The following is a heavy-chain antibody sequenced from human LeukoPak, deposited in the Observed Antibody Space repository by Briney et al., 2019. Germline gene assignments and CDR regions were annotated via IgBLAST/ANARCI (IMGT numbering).Heavy chain of an antibody. J-gene: IGHJ4*02. V-gene: IGHV3-21*01. CDR1: EFTFSSYN. CDR2: ISSRGSYI. D-gene: IGHD3-3*01. Sequence: GGSLRLSCVASEFTFSSYNMNWVRQAPGKGLEWVSSISSRGSYIYYADAVKGRFTISRDNAKNSLYLQMNSLRAEDTAVYYCAREIFWSGYYSNLHFDYWGRGTQVTVSS. CDR3: AREIFWSGYYSNLHFDY.